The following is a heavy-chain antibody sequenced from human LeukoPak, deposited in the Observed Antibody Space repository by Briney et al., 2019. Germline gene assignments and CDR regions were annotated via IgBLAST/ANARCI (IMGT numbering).Heavy chain of an antibody. J-gene: IGHJ4*02. V-gene: IGHV1-69*06. CDR1: GGTFSSYA. CDR3: AAFRSSDGLVDY. D-gene: IGHD6-19*01. Sequence: SVKVSCKASGGTFSSYAISWVRQAPGQGLEWMGGIIPIFGTANYAQKFQGRVTITADKSTSTAYMELSSLRSEDTAVYYCAAFRSSDGLVDYWGQGTLVTVSS. CDR2: IIPIFGTA.